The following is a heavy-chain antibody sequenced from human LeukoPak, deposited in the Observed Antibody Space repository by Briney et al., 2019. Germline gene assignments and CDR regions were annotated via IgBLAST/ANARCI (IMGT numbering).Heavy chain of an antibody. Sequence: SETLSLTSAVYGVSFSGYYWSWIPQPPGKGLEWIGEINHSGSTNYNPPLKSRVTISVDTSKNQFSLKLSSVTAADTAVYYCASSMVRAPIDYWGQGTLVTVSS. CDR2: INHSGST. V-gene: IGHV4-34*01. CDR1: GVSFSGYY. J-gene: IGHJ4*02. CDR3: ASSMVRAPIDY. D-gene: IGHD3-10*01.